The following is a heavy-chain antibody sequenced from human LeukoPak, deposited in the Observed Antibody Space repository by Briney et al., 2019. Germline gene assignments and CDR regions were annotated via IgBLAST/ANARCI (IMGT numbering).Heavy chain of an antibody. CDR1: GFTFSDYY. D-gene: IGHD4-17*01. V-gene: IGHV3-11*06. CDR3: ARNRRPYGDYDY. Sequence: GGSLRLSCAASGFTFSDYYMSWIRQAPGKGLEWVSYISSSSSYTKYADSVKGRFTISRDNAKNSLYLQMNGLRAEDTAVYYCARNRRPYGDYDYWGQGTLVTVSS. J-gene: IGHJ4*02. CDR2: ISSSSSYT.